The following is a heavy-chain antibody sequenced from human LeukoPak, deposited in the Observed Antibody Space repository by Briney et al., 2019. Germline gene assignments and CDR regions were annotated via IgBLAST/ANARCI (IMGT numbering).Heavy chain of an antibody. CDR2: INPNSGGT. J-gene: IGHJ4*02. CDR3: ARDPEWPEGSHFDY. CDR1: GYTFTGYY. V-gene: IGHV1-2*04. D-gene: IGHD3-3*01. Sequence: ASVKVSCKASGYTFTGYYMHWVRQAPGQGLEWMGWINPNSGGTNYAQKFRGWVTMTRDTSISTAYMELSRLRSDDTAVYYCARDPEWPEGSHFDYWGQGTLVTVSS.